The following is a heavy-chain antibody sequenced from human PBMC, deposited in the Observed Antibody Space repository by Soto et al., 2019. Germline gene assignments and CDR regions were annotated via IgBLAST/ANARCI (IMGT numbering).Heavy chain of an antibody. V-gene: IGHV3-53*01. J-gene: IGHJ4*02. CDR3: ARGFIAVAGTAGGPLDY. Sequence: GGSLRLSCAAAGFTVSSNYMSWVRQAPGKGLEWVSVIYSGGSTYYADSVKGRFTISRDNSKNTLYLQMNSLRAEDTAVYYCARGFIAVAGTAGGPLDYWGQGTLVTV. CDR1: GFTVSSNY. CDR2: IYSGGST. D-gene: IGHD6-19*01.